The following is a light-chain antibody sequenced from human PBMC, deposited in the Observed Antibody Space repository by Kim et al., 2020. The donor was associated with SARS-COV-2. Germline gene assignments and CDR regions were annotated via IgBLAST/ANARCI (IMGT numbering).Light chain of an antibody. Sequence: SASVGDRVTFSCRASQSINSLFAWYQQKPGKAPNLLIYEASKLESGVPSRFSGSGSGTEFTLTISSLQPDDFATYYCQQYHTGATFGQGTKVDIK. CDR3: QQYHTGAT. CDR1: QSINSL. V-gene: IGKV1-5*03. CDR2: EAS. J-gene: IGKJ1*01.